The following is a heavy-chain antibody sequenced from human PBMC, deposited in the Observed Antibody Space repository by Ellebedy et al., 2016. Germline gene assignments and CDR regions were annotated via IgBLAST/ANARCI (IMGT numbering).Heavy chain of an antibody. CDR1: GFTFSSYW. D-gene: IGHD3-3*01. CDR3: ARDAPSLRFLEWPRGGYYGMDV. CDR2: IKQDGGEK. V-gene: IGHV3-7*03. Sequence: GESLKISCAASGFTFSSYWMTWVRQAPGKGLEWVANIKQDGGEKSYVDSVKGRFTISRDNAKNSLYLQMNSLRAEDTAVYYCARDAPSLRFLEWPRGGYYGMDVWGQGTTVTVSS. J-gene: IGHJ6*02.